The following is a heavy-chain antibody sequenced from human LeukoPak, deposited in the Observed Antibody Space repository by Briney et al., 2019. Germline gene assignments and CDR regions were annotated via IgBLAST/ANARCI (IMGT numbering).Heavy chain of an antibody. Sequence: SETLSLTCTVSGGYISSYSWSWIRQPPGKGLEWIGYIYYSGSTNYNPSLKSRVTISVDTSKNQFSLKLRSVTAADTAVYYCARDTPPDPIHYSGSRFDPWGQGTLVTVSS. CDR1: GGYISSYS. CDR2: IYYSGST. J-gene: IGHJ5*02. CDR3: ARDTPPDPIHYSGSRFDP. D-gene: IGHD1-26*01. V-gene: IGHV4-59*01.